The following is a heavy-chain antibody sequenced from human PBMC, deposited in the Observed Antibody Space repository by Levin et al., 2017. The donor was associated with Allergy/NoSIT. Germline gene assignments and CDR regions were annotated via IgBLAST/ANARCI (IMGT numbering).Heavy chain of an antibody. Sequence: GGSLRLSCAASGFTFSSYSMNWVRQAPGKGLEWVSYISSSSSTIYYADSVKGRFTISRDNAKNSLYLQMNSLRDEDTAVYYCASIVPYGDRGGVSDYWGQGTLVTVSS. CDR3: ASIVPYGDRGGVSDY. CDR2: ISSSSSTI. D-gene: IGHD1-26*01. V-gene: IGHV3-48*02. CDR1: GFTFSSYS. J-gene: IGHJ4*02.